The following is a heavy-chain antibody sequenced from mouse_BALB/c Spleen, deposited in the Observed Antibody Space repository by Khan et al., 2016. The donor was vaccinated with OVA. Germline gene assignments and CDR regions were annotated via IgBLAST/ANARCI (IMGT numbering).Heavy chain of an antibody. J-gene: IGHJ1*01. CDR2: IWPGGST. D-gene: IGHD2-1*01. V-gene: IGHV2-9*02. CDR1: GFSLTSYG. CDR3: ARYYGSDGGYVDV. Sequence: QVQLKESGPGLVAPSQSLSITCTVSGFSLTSYGVHWVRQPPGKGLEWLGVIWPGGSTTYNSALMSRLTSSKDNSKSQVFLKMNSLQTDDTAMYYCARYYGSDGGYVDVGGAGTTVTVSS.